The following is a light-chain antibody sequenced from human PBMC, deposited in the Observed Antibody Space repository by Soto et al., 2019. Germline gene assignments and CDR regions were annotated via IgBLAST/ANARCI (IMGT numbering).Light chain of an antibody. Sequence: DIQMTQSPSSLSASVGDRVTITCQASQDINNYLNWYQQKSGKAPHLLIYDASNLETGVPSRFSGSGSGTDFILTISSLQPEDIGTYYCQQYDNLPLTFGPGTKVNI. J-gene: IGKJ3*01. CDR3: QQYDNLPLT. CDR2: DAS. CDR1: QDINNY. V-gene: IGKV1-33*01.